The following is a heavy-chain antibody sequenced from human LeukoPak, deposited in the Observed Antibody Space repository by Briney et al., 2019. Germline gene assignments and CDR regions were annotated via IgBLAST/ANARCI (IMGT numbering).Heavy chain of an antibody. Sequence: PAKSLRLSCAASGFTFSSYAMHWVRQAPGKGLEYVSAISSNGGSTYYADSVKGRFTISRDNSKNTLYLQMSSLRAEDTAVYYCVKDTTSGWYQPNWFDPWGQGTLVTVSS. V-gene: IGHV3-64D*09. D-gene: IGHD6-19*01. CDR3: VKDTTSGWYQPNWFDP. CDR2: ISSNGGST. J-gene: IGHJ5*02. CDR1: GFTFSSYA.